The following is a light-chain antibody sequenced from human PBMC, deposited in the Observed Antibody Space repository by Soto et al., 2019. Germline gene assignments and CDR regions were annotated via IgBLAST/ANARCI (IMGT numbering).Light chain of an antibody. CDR3: QQYCDSPIT. CDR1: QRLVSSC. CDR2: GVS. V-gene: IGKV3-20*01. J-gene: IGKJ5*01. Sequence: EIELTQSPGTLYLSPGERATLSCRASQRLVSSCLAWYQQKPGQAPRLLLYGVSSRATGIPDRFSGSGSGADFTLAISRVEPEDFAVYFCQQYCDSPITFGQGTRLEIK.